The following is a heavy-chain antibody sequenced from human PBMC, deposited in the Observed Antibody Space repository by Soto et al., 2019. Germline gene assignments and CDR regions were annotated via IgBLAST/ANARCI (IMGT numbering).Heavy chain of an antibody. CDR3: ARDVRCSSTSCLWDYYGMDV. D-gene: IGHD2-2*01. V-gene: IGHV4-31*03. J-gene: IGHJ6*02. CDR1: GGSISSGGYY. CDR2: IYYSGST. Sequence: NPSETLSLTCTVSGGSISSGGYYWSWIRQHPGKGLEWIGYIYYSGSTYYNPSLKSRVTISVDTSKNQFSLKLSSVTAADTAVYYCARDVRCSSTSCLWDYYGMDVWGQGTTVTVSS.